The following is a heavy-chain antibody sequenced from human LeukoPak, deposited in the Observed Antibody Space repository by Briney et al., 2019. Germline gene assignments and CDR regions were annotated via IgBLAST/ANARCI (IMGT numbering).Heavy chain of an antibody. CDR2: ISAYNGNT. Sequence: ASVKVSCKASGYTFTSYGISWVRQAPGQGLEWMGWISAYNGNTNYAQKLQGRVTVTTDTATSTAYMELRSLRSDDTAVYYCASHALSPIVAQIGIWGQGTMVTVSS. CDR3: ASHALSPIVAQIGI. J-gene: IGHJ3*02. V-gene: IGHV1-18*01. D-gene: IGHD5-12*01. CDR1: GYTFTSYG.